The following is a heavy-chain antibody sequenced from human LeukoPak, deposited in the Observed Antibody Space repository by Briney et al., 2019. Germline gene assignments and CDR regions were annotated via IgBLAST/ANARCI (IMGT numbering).Heavy chain of an antibody. J-gene: IGHJ4*02. Sequence: GASVKVSCKASGGTFSSYAISWVRQAPGQGLEWMGRIIPIFGTANYAQKFQGRVTITTDESTSTAYMELSSLRSEDTAVYYCASHYDSSGYFYNMVYWGQGTLVTVSS. CDR2: IIPIFGTA. V-gene: IGHV1-69*05. CDR1: GGTFSSYA. CDR3: ASHYDSSGYFYNMVY. D-gene: IGHD3-22*01.